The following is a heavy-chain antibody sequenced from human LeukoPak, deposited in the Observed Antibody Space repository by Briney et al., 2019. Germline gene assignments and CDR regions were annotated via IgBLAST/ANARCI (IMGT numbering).Heavy chain of an antibody. CDR2: IYYSGST. Sequence: SETLSLTCTVSGGSISSYYWSWIRQPPGKGLEWIGYIYYSGSTNYNPSLKSRVTISVDTSKNQFSLKLSSVTAADTAVYYCARAVAGRGRYAFDIWGQGTMVTVSS. D-gene: IGHD6-19*01. CDR3: ARAVAGRGRYAFDI. V-gene: IGHV4-59*01. J-gene: IGHJ3*02. CDR1: GGSISSYY.